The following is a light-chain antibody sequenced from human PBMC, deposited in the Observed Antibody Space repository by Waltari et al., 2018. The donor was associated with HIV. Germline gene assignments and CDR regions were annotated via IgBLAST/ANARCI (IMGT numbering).Light chain of an antibody. Sequence: EVVMTQSPAALSVFPGETVTLSCRASQSVNRDLAWYQPKPGQAPRLLIYGATTRATDIPARFSGRGSGTEFTLSISSLQSEDFAVYYCQHYTNWPLTFGGGTKVEIK. V-gene: IGKV3-15*01. CDR2: GAT. J-gene: IGKJ4*01. CDR3: QHYTNWPLT. CDR1: QSVNRD.